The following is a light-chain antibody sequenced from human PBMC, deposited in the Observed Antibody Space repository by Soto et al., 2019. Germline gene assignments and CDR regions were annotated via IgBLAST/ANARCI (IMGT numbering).Light chain of an antibody. Sequence: QAVVIQPPSASGTPGQRVTISCSGSSSNIGRNSVNWYQQLPGTAPRLVIYVNNQRPSGVSARFSGSRSGTTASLAISGLQAEDEADYYCAAWDDSLNAAVFGGGTQLTVL. J-gene: IGLJ7*01. V-gene: IGLV1-44*01. CDR3: AAWDDSLNAAV. CDR1: SSNIGRNS. CDR2: VNN.